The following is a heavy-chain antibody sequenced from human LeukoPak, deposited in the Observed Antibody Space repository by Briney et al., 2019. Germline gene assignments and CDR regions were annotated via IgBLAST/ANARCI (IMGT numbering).Heavy chain of an antibody. Sequence: GGSLRLSCAASGFTFSSYSMNWVRQAPGKGLEWVSSISSSSSYIYYADSVKGRFTISRDNAKNSLYLQMNSLRAEDTAVYYCARERYDILTGLYYYYYYMDVWGKGTTVTISS. CDR1: GFTFSSYS. V-gene: IGHV3-21*01. CDR2: ISSSSSYI. D-gene: IGHD3-9*01. J-gene: IGHJ6*03. CDR3: ARERYDILTGLYYYYYYMDV.